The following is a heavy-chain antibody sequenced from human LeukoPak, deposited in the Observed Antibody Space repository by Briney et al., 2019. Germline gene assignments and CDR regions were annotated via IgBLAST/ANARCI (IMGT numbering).Heavy chain of an antibody. CDR3: ASSLGYCSGGSCYVYMDV. V-gene: IGHV4-34*01. CDR2: INHSGST. Sequence: SETLSLTYAVYGGSFNGYYWSWIRQPPGKGLEWIGEINHSGSTNYNPSLKSRVTIAVDTFKNQFSLKLSSVTAADTAVYYCASSLGYCSGGSCYVYMDVWGKGTTVTVSS. CDR1: GGSFNGYY. D-gene: IGHD2-15*01. J-gene: IGHJ6*03.